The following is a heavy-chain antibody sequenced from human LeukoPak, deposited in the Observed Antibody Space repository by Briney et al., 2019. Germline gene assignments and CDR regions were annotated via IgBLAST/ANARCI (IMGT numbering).Heavy chain of an antibody. CDR3: AGDFLEDTQ. Sequence: PGRSLRLSCAASGFTFDDYAVHWVRQTPGKGLEWVSGVSWSSDSIGYADSVKGRFTISGDNAKNSLYLQMNSLRAEDTAVYYCAGDFLEDTQWGQGTLVTVSS. V-gene: IGHV3-9*01. D-gene: IGHD2-15*01. CDR1: GFTFDDYA. J-gene: IGHJ4*02. CDR2: VSWSSDSI.